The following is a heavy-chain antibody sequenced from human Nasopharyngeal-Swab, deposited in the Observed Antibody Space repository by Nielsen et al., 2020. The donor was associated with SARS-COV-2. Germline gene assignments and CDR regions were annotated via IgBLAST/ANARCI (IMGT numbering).Heavy chain of an antibody. D-gene: IGHD3-9*01. V-gene: IGHV3-66*01. J-gene: IGHJ4*02. CDR1: GFTVSSNY. CDR2: IYSGGST. CDR3: ARAGTYYDILTGYYKGGIDY. Sequence: GGSLRLSCAASGFTVSSNYMSWVRQAPGKGLEWVSVIYSGGSTYYADSVKGGFTISRDNSKNTLYLQMNSLRAEDTAVYYCARAGTYYDILTGYYKGGIDYWGQGTLVTVSS.